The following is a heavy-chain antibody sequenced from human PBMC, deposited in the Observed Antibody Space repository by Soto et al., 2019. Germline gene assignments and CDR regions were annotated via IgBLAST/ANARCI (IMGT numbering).Heavy chain of an antibody. D-gene: IGHD3-10*01. V-gene: IGHV1-69*02. CDR2: ITPILGIA. J-gene: IGHJ6*03. Sequence: GASVKVSCKASGGTFSSYIISWVRQAPGQGLEWMGRITPILGIAHYAQKFQGRVTIIADRSTSTAYMELSSLRSEDTAVYYCATIYGSFLSSYMDVWGKGTTVTVSS. CDR3: ATIYGSFLSSYMDV. CDR1: GGTFSSYI.